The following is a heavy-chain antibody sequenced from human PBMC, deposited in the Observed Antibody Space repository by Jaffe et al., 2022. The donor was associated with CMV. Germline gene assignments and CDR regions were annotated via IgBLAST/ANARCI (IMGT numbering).Heavy chain of an antibody. CDR3: VGEGYSSSSFDY. CDR2: INHSGST. D-gene: IGHD6-6*01. J-gene: IGHJ4*02. CDR1: GGSFSGYY. V-gene: IGHV4-34*01. Sequence: QVQLQQWGAGLLKPSETLSLTCAVYGGSFSGYYWSWIRQPPGKGLEWIGEINHSGSTNYNPSLKSRVTISVDTSKNQFSLKLSSVTAADTAVYYCVGEGYSSSSFDYWGQGTLVTVSS.